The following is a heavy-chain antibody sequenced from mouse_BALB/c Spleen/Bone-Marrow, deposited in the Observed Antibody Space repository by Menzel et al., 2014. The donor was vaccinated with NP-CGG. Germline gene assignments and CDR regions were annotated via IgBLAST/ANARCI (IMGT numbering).Heavy chain of an antibody. V-gene: IGHV1-77*01. CDR3: ARSRGYAWFAY. D-gene: IGHD2-2*01. CDR1: GYTFTDYY. J-gene: IGHJ3*01. Sequence: VHLQQSGAELARPGASVKLSCKASGYTFTDYYINWVRQRTGQGLEWIGEIYPGSGNTYYNEKFKGKATLTADKSSSTAYMQLSSLTSEDSAVYFCARSRGYAWFAYWGQGTLVTVSA. CDR2: IYPGSGNT.